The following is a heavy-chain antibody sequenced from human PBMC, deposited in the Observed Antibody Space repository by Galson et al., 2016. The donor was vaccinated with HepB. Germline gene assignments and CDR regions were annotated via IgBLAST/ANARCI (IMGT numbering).Heavy chain of an antibody. D-gene: IGHD5-18*01. CDR1: GASISSSDYY. V-gene: IGHV4-39*07. CDR3: ARETQLLYGMDV. CDR2: IYYSGST. J-gene: IGHJ6*02. Sequence: SETLSLTCTVSGASISSSDYYWGWIRQPPGKGLEWIGSIYYSGSTHYNPSLKSRVTISIDTSKNQFSLKLNSVTAADTAVYYCARETQLLYGMDVWGQGTTVTVSS.